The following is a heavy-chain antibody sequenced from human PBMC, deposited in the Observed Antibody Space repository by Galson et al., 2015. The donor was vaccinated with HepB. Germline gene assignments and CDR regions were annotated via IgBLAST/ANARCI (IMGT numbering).Heavy chain of an antibody. D-gene: IGHD5-24*01. Sequence: SETLSLTCTVSGGSISSSSYYWGWIRQPPGKGLEWIGSIYYSGSTYYNPSLKSRVTISVDTSKNQFSLKLSPVTAADTAVYYCARQILYVEMNYFDYWGQGTLVTVSS. V-gene: IGHV4-39*01. J-gene: IGHJ4*02. CDR3: ARQILYVEMNYFDY. CDR1: GGSISSSSYY. CDR2: IYYSGST.